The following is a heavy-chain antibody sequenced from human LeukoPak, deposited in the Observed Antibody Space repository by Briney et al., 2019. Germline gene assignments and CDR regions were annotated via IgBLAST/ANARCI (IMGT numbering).Heavy chain of an antibody. CDR2: INPNSGGT. D-gene: IGHD3-22*01. V-gene: IGHV1-2*02. CDR3: AREMYYYDSSGYYPSDY. J-gene: IGHJ4*02. Sequence: ASVKVSCTASGYTFTGYDMHWVRQAPGQGLEWIGRINPNSGGTNYAQKFQGRVTMTRDTSISTAYMELSRLRSDDTAVYYCAREMYYYDSSGYYPSDYWGQGTLVTVSS. CDR1: GYTFTGYD.